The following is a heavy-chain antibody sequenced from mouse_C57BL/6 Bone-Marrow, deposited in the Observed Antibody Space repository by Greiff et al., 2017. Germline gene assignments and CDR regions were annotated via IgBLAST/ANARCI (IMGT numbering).Heavy chain of an antibody. V-gene: IGHV5-4*01. Sequence: EVMVVESGGGLVKPGGSLKLSCAASGFTFSSYAMSWVRQTPGQRLEWVATISDGGSYTYYPDNVKGRVTISRDNAKNDLYLQMSQLKYEDTAMYYCARDWGGGFAYWGQGTLVTVSA. CDR1: GFTFSSYA. CDR2: ISDGGSYT. J-gene: IGHJ3*01. CDR3: ARDWGGGFAY.